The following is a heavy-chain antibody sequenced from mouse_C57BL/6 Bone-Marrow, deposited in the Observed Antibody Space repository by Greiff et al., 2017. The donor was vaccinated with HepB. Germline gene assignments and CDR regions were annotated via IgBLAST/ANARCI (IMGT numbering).Heavy chain of an antibody. Sequence: QVQLQQPGAELVMPGASVKLSCKASGYTFTSYWMHWVKQRPGQGLEWIGEIDPSDSYTNYNQKFKGKSTLTVDKSSSTAYMQLSSLTSEDSAVYYCARRETQRRRWAMDYWGQGTSVTVSS. V-gene: IGHV1-69*01. CDR3: ARRETQRRRWAMDY. CDR1: GYTFTSYW. CDR2: IDPSDSYT. J-gene: IGHJ4*01.